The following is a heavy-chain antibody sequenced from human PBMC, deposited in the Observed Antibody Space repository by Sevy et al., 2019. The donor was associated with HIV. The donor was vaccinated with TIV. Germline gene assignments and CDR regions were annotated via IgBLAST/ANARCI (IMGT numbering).Heavy chain of an antibody. V-gene: IGHV3-13*01. CDR3: ARGGDFWSGYYDYYYGMDV. CDR1: GFTFSSYD. CDR2: IGTAGDT. D-gene: IGHD3-3*01. Sequence: WGSLRLSCAASGFTFSSYDMHWVRQATGKGLEWVSAIGTAGDTYYPGSVKGRFTISRENAKNSLYLQMNSLRAGDTAVYYCARGGDFWSGYYDYYYGMDVWGQGTTVTVSS. J-gene: IGHJ6*02.